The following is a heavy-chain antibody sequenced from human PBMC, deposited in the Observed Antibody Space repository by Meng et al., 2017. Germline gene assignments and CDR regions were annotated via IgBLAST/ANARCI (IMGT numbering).Heavy chain of an antibody. CDR1: GLTVNTYY. CDR3: AREGIAAAGTVDY. V-gene: IGHV3-11*04. D-gene: IGHD6-13*01. Sequence: GESLKISCATSGLTVNTYYMSWVRQAPGKGLEWVSYISSSGSTIYYADSVKGRFTISRDNAKNSLYLQMNSLRAEDTAVYYCAREGIAAAGTVDYWGQGTLVTVSS. J-gene: IGHJ4*02. CDR2: ISSSGSTI.